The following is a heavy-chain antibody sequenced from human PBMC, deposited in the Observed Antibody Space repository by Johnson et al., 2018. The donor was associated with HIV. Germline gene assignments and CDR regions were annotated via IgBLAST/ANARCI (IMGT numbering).Heavy chain of an antibody. CDR1: GFAFSGYA. Sequence: QVQLVESGGGVVQPRRSLRLSCAASGFAFSGYALHWVRQAPGKGLEWVAVISYDGTKKDYGGSGKGRCTISRDNSKNTLYLQMNNLRVEEMAMYHCARSVHDYSDYLWGRDAFDIWGQGTMVIVSS. D-gene: IGHD4-11*01. J-gene: IGHJ3*02. CDR3: ARSVHDYSDYLWGRDAFDI. V-gene: IGHV3-30*04. CDR2: ISYDGTKK.